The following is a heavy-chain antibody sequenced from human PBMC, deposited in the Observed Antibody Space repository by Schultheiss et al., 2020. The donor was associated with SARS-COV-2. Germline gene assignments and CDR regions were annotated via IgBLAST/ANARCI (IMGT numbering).Heavy chain of an antibody. CDR3: ASTDYKGSSYYYGMDV. V-gene: IGHV4-34*01. CDR1: GGSFSGYY. D-gene: IGHD4-11*01. CDR2: INHSGST. Sequence: GSLSLTCAVYGGSFSGYYWSWIRQPPGKGLEWIGEINHSGSTNYNPSLKSRVTISVDTSKNQFSLKLSSVTAADTAVYYCASTDYKGSSYYYGMDVWGQGTTVTVSS. J-gene: IGHJ6*02.